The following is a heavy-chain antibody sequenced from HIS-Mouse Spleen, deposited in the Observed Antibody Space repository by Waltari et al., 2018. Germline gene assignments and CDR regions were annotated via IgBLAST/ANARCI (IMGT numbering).Heavy chain of an antibody. Sequence: QVTLRESGPALVKPTQTLTLPCPFSGFPLSTSGLCLSWLRQPPGKAMDWLARIDWDDEKSYSTSLKTRLTISKETSKNQVVLTMTNMDPVDTATYYCARIQAGKLELPFDYWGQGTLVTVSS. CDR2: IDWDDEK. D-gene: IGHD1-7*01. CDR1: GFPLSTSGLC. J-gene: IGHJ4*02. V-gene: IGHV2-70*15. CDR3: ARIQAGKLELPFDY.